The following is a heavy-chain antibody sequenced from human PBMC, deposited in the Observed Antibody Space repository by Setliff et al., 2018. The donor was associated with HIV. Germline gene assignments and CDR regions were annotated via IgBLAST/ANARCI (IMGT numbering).Heavy chain of an antibody. CDR1: GFTFSSYE. CDR2: ISASGRTI. D-gene: IGHD3-9*01. Sequence: HPVGSLRLSCAASGFTFSSYEMNWVRQAPGRGLEWISYISASGRTIYYADSVKGRSTISRDNAKNSLYLQMNSLRAEDTAVYYCARDQRVLRYFDWSNNALDFWGQGTLVTVSS. V-gene: IGHV3-48*03. CDR3: ARDQRVLRYFDWSNNALDF. J-gene: IGHJ4*02.